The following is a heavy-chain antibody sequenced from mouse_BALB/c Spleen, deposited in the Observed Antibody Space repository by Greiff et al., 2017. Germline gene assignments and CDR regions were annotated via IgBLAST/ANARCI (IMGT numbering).Heavy chain of an antibody. J-gene: IGHJ3*01. Sequence: LVESGAELVKPGASVKLSCTASGFNIKDTYMHWVKQRPEQGLEWIGRIDPANGNTKYDPKFQGKATITADTSSNTAYLQLSSLTSEDTAVYYCASYYGTFAYWGQGTLVTVSA. CDR1: GFNIKDTY. CDR2: IDPANGNT. CDR3: ASYYGTFAY. V-gene: IGHV14-3*02. D-gene: IGHD2-10*01.